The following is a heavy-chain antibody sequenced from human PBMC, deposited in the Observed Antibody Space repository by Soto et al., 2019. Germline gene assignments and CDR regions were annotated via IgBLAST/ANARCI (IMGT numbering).Heavy chain of an antibody. D-gene: IGHD2-8*01. J-gene: IGHJ3*02. CDR3: ATATVVTVYNGAFDM. Sequence: GWSLRLSCAASGITFSDHYMSWIRQAPGKGLEWVSYIGSGGTYTNYADSVKGRFTISRDNAKNLLYLQMNSLRAEDTAVYYCATATVVTVYNGAFDMWGQGTKVTVSS. CDR1: GITFSDHY. CDR2: IGSGGTYT. V-gene: IGHV3-11*06.